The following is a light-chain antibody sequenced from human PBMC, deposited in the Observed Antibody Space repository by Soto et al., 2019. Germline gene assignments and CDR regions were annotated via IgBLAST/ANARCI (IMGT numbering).Light chain of an antibody. Sequence: EIVMTQSPATLSVSPGERATLSCRASQSLSSNLAWYQQKPGQAPRLLIYGASTRATGIPARFSGSGSGTEFTLTISGLQSEDFAVYYCQQYNTWPPVTFGGGTKVEI. CDR3: QQYNTWPPVT. V-gene: IGKV3D-15*01. CDR2: GAS. J-gene: IGKJ4*01. CDR1: QSLSSN.